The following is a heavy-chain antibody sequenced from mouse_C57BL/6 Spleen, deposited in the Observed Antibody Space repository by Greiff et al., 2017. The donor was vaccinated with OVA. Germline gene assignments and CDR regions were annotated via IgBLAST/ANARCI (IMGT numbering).Heavy chain of an antibody. CDR3: ARFDGYYEDFDY. J-gene: IGHJ2*01. V-gene: IGHV1-4*01. D-gene: IGHD2-3*01. CDR2: INPSSGYT. CDR1: GYTFTSYT. Sequence: VQLQQSGAELARPGASVKMSCKASGYTFTSYTMHWVKQRPGQGLEWIGYINPSSGYTKYNQKFKDKATWTADKSSSTAYMQLSSLTSEDSAVYYFARFDGYYEDFDYWGQGTTLTVSS.